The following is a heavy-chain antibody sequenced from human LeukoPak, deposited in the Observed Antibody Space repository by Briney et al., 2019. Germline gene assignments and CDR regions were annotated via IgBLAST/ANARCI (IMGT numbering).Heavy chain of an antibody. CDR1: GFTFRDYW. D-gene: IGHD6-19*01. J-gene: IGHJ6*02. V-gene: IGHV3-7*01. Sequence: GGSLRLSCGASGFTFRDYWMSWVRQAPGKGLEWVANIQSDGNEKNYIDSVQGRFTISRDNAKTSLYPQMNSLRAEDTAVYYCARDSAVATYYGVDVWGQGTTVTVSS. CDR2: IQSDGNEK. CDR3: ARDSAVATYYGVDV.